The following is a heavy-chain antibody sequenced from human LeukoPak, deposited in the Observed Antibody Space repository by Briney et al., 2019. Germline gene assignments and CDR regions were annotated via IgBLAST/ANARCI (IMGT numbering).Heavy chain of an antibody. CDR2: INPSGGST. D-gene: IGHD1-26*01. CDR1: GYTFTGYY. J-gene: IGHJ4*02. Sequence: ASVKVSCKASGYTFTGYYMHWVRQAPGQGLEWMGIINPSGGSTSYAQRFQGRVTMTRDMSTSTVYMELSSLRSEDTAVYYCARGGHQWDLDFWGQGTLVTVSS. CDR3: ARGGHQWDLDF. V-gene: IGHV1-46*01.